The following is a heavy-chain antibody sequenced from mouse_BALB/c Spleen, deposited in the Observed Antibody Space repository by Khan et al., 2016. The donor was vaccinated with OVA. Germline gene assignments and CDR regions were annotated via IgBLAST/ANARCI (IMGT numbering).Heavy chain of an antibody. CDR3: ARPPYFSYTLDH. CDR2: INTYTGEP. D-gene: IGHD2-10*01. V-gene: IGHV9-3-1*01. J-gene: IGHJ4*01. CDR1: GYTFTSYG. Sequence: QIQLMQSGPELKKPGETVKISCKASGYTFTSYGMNWVKQSPGKALKWMGWINTYTGEPTYADDFKGRFAFSLETSASTAYLQINNLKNEDTATYFCARPPYFSYTLDHWGQGTSVTVSS.